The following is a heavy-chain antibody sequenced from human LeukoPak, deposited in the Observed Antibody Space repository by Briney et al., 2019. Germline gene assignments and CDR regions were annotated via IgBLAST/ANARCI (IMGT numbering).Heavy chain of an antibody. CDR2: ITSSGSTK. D-gene: IGHD6-13*01. V-gene: IGHV3-48*03. CDR1: GVIFSRYE. Sequence: GGSLRLSCAASGVIFSRYEMNWVRQAPGKGLEWISYITSSGSTKFYADSVKGRFTISRDNAKSSLSLQMNSLTAADTGVYFCAREASGGTWSYFDSWGQGSLVTVSS. CDR3: AREASGGTWSYFDS. J-gene: IGHJ4*02.